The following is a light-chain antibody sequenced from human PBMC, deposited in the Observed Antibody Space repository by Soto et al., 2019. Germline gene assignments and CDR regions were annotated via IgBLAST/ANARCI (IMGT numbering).Light chain of an antibody. J-gene: IGKJ2*01. Sequence: DIQMTQSPSSLSASVGDRVTITCRASQSISKYLNWYQQKPGKAPKLLIFAASSLQSGVPSRFSGSGSGTDFTLTNSSLQPEDFATYYCQQSYSTPPYTFGQGTKLEIK. CDR2: AAS. CDR1: QSISKY. CDR3: QQSYSTPPYT. V-gene: IGKV1-39*01.